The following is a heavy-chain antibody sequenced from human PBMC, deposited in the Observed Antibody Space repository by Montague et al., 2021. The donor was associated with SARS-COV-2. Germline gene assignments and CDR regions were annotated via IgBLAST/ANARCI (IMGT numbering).Heavy chain of an antibody. V-gene: IGHV4-31*03. D-gene: IGHD5-24*01. J-gene: IGHJ6*02. CDR3: ARVSVELATMGVYYYYGMDV. Sequence: TPSLTCTVSGGSISSGCYYWIWIRQHPGKGLEWIGYIYYSGSTYYNPSLKSRFTISVYTSKNQFSLKLISVTAADTAVYYCARVSVELATMGVYYYYGMDVWGQGTTVTVSS. CDR2: IYYSGST. CDR1: GGSISSGCYY.